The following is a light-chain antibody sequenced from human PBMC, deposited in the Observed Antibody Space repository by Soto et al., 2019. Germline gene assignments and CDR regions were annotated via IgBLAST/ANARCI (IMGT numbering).Light chain of an antibody. CDR1: QSISSY. CDR2: DAS. J-gene: IGKJ5*01. CDR3: QQSYKSPT. V-gene: IGKV1-39*01. Sequence: DIQMTQSPSSLSASVGDRVTITCRASQSISSYLNWYQQKPGKAPKLLIYDASNLETGVPSRFSGSGSGTDFTLTISSLHPEDFATYYCQQSYKSPTFGQGTRLEIK.